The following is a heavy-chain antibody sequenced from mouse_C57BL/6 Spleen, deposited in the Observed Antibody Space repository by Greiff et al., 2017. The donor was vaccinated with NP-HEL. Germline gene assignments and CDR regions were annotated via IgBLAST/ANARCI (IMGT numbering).Heavy chain of an antibody. CDR1: GYTFTSYW. J-gene: IGHJ3*01. CDR2: IHPNSGST. Sequence: QVQLQQPGAELVKPGASVKLSCKASGYTFTSYWMHWVKQRPGQGLEWIGMIHPNSGSTNYNEKFKSKATLTVDKSSSTAYMQLSSLTSEDSAVYYCATYWYGSSPFAYWGQGTLVTVSA. CDR3: ATYWYGSSPFAY. D-gene: IGHD1-1*01. V-gene: IGHV1-64*01.